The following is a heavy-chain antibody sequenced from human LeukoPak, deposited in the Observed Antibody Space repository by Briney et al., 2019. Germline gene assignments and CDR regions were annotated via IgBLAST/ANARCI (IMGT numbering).Heavy chain of an antibody. Sequence: GRSLRLSCTVSVLTHGVYGMSGFRQPPGKGREGGGVITTKAYGRTREYAASVKGRYTIPRHESKIIASLQMKSLKTADTAVYFCSSAGYCSSISCFVGYRYGMDVWGQGTTVTVSS. D-gene: IGHD2-2*01. J-gene: IGHJ6*02. CDR2: ITTKAYGRTR. CDR3: SSAGYCSSISCFVGYRYGMDV. V-gene: IGHV3-49*03. CDR1: VLTHGVYG.